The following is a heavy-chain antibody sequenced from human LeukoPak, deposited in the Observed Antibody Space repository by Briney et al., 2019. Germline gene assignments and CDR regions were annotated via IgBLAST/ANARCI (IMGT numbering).Heavy chain of an antibody. D-gene: IGHD6-25*01. CDR1: GFTLSSYS. J-gene: IGHJ4*02. V-gene: IGHV3-21*01. CDR2: ISTSSSYI. Sequence: GGSLRLSCAASGFTLSSYSMNWVRQAPGKGLEWVSFISTSSSYIYYGDSVKGRFTISRHNAKNSLYLEMNSLRAEDTAVYYCARIAGGEKRLTTTGFDYWGQGTLVTVSS. CDR3: ARIAGGEKRLTTTGFDY.